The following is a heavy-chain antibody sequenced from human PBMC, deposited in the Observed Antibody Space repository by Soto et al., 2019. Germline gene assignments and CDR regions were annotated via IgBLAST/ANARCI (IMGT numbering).Heavy chain of an antibody. V-gene: IGHV1-46*01. D-gene: IGHD1-26*01. Sequence: QVQLVQSGAEVKKPGASVKVSCKASGYTFTSYYMHWVRQAPGQGLEWMGIINPSGGSTSYAQKFQGRVTMTRDTSTSTVYMELSSLRSEDTSVYYCARVPKVGATGKGYFQHWGQGTLVTVSS. CDR2: INPSGGST. CDR3: ARVPKVGATGKGYFQH. CDR1: GYTFTSYY. J-gene: IGHJ1*01.